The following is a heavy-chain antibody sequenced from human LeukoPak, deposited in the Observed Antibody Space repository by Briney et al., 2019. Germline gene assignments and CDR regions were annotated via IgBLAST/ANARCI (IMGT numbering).Heavy chain of an antibody. CDR3: ASLLWFGELSPVNWFDP. J-gene: IGHJ5*02. D-gene: IGHD3-10*01. CDR1: GGSISSSSYY. V-gene: IGHV4-39*01. CDR2: FYYSGST. Sequence: SETLSLTCAVSGGSISSSSYYWGWIRQPPGKGLECIGSFYYSGSTYYNPSLKSRVTISVDTSKNQFSLKLSSVTAADTAVYYCASLLWFGELSPVNWFDPWGQGTLVTVSS.